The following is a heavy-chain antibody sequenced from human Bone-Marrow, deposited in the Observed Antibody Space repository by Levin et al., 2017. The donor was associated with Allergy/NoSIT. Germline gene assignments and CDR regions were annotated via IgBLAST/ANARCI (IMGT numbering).Heavy chain of an antibody. Sequence: GGSLRLSCAASGFTFSNAWMTWVRQAPGKGLEWVGRIKTKTDGATTDYGAPVKGRFIISRDDSKNRLYLQMTSLKIEDTAVYYCTTGNGSSWHYYYYYYAMEKWGQGTTVTVSS. CDR3: TTGNGSSWHYYYYYYAMEK. J-gene: IGHJ6*02. D-gene: IGHD6-13*01. V-gene: IGHV3-15*01. CDR1: GFTFSNAW. CDR2: IKTKTDGATT.